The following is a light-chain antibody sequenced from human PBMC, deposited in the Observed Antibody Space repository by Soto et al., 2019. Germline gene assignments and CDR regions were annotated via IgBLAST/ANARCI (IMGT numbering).Light chain of an antibody. CDR3: SSYAGSNNFEV. V-gene: IGLV2-8*01. CDR1: SSDVGGYNY. J-gene: IGLJ1*01. Sequence: LTQPPSASGSPGQSVTISCTGTSSDVGGYNYVSWYQQHPGKAPKLMIYEVSKRPSGVPDRFSGSKSGNTASLTVSGLQAEDEADYYCSSYAGSNNFEVFGTGTKVTVL. CDR2: EVS.